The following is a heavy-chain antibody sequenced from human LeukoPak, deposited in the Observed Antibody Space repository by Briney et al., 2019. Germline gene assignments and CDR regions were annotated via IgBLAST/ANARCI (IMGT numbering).Heavy chain of an antibody. CDR1: GFTFSSYG. D-gene: IGHD3-10*01. CDR2: IWYDGSNK. J-gene: IGHJ4*02. V-gene: IGHV3-33*01. CDR3: ATRITMVRGVIDDY. Sequence: PGGSLRLSCAASGFTFSSYGMHWVRQAPGKGLEWVAVIWYDGSNKYYADSVKGRFTISRDNSKNTLYLQVNSLRAEDTAVYYCATRITMVRGVIDDYWGQGTLVTVSS.